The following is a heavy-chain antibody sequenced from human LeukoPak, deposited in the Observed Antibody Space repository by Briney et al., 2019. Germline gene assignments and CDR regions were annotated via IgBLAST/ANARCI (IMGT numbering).Heavy chain of an antibody. CDR2: IIPILGIA. D-gene: IGHD3-3*01. Sequence: ASVKVSCKASGGTFSSYTISWVRQAPGQGLEWMGRIIPILGIANYAQKFQGRVTITADKSTSTAYMELSSLSSEDTAVYYCARDHESITISGVVHYFDYWGQGTLVTVSS. J-gene: IGHJ4*02. CDR1: GGTFSSYT. V-gene: IGHV1-69*04. CDR3: ARDHESITISGVVHYFDY.